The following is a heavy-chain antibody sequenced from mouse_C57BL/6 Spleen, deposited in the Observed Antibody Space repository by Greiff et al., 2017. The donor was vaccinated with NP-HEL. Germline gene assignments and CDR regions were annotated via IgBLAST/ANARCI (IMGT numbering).Heavy chain of an antibody. J-gene: IGHJ3*01. CDR1: GFTFSSYA. CDR2: ISSGGDYI. CDR3: TREEWLGFAY. Sequence: DVQLVESGEGLVKPGGSLKLSCAASGFTFSSYAMSWVRQTPEKRLEWVAYISSGGDYIYYADTVKGRFTISRDNARNTLYLQMSSLKSEDTAMYYCTREEWLGFAYWGQGTLVTVSA. D-gene: IGHD1-3*01. V-gene: IGHV5-9-1*02.